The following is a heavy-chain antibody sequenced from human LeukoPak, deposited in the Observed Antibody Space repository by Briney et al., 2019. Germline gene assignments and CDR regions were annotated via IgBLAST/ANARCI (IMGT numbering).Heavy chain of an antibody. CDR3: ASGSVDSSGYWDFDY. J-gene: IGHJ4*02. Sequence: SETLSLTCTVSGVSISSYYCSWIRQPPGKGLEWGGCIYYSASTNYTPSLKSRVTISVDTSKNQFSLKLSSVTAADTAVYYCASGSVDSSGYWDFDYWGQGPLVTVSS. V-gene: IGHV4-59*01. D-gene: IGHD3-22*01. CDR1: GVSISSYY. CDR2: IYYSAST.